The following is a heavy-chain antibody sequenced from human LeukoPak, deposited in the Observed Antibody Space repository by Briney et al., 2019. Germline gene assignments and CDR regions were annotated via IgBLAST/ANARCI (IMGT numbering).Heavy chain of an antibody. CDR2: IYYSGST. J-gene: IGHJ3*02. V-gene: IGHV4-30-4*08. D-gene: IGHD2-2*01. CDR3: ARDPVPVSPNAFDI. CDR1: GGSISSGDYY. Sequence: SETLSLTCTVSGGSISSGDYYWSWIRQPPGKGLEWIGYIYYSGSTYYNPSLKSRVTISVDTSKNQFSLKLSSVTAADTAVYYCARDPVPVSPNAFDIWGQGTMVTVSS.